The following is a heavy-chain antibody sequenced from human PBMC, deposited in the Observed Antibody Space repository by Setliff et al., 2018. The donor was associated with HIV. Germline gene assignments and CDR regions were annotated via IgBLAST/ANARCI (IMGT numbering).Heavy chain of an antibody. Sequence: SETLSLTCTLNGVPLSDYYWSWIRQPPGKGLEWIGSIYYSGSTYYNPSLKSRVIIPVDTSKNQFSLSLTSVTGADTAVYYCARGGASSKYLDPWCQGTLVTVSS. D-gene: IGHD2-15*01. CDR2: IYYSGST. CDR3: ARGGASSKYLDP. CDR1: GVPLSDYY. V-gene: IGHV4-59*01. J-gene: IGHJ5*02.